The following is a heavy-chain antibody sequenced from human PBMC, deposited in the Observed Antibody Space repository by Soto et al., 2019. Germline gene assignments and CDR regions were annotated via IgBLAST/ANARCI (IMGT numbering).Heavy chain of an antibody. D-gene: IGHD4-17*01. V-gene: IGHV3-74*01. CDR3: ALSYTVKNDY. Sequence: PGGSLRLSCAASGLTLSSYWMHWVRQAPGKGLVWVSRINSDGSSTNYADSVKGRFTTSRDNAKNTLYLQMNSLRAEDTAVYYCALSYTVKNDYWGQGTLVTVSS. J-gene: IGHJ4*02. CDR1: GLTLSSYW. CDR2: INSDGSST.